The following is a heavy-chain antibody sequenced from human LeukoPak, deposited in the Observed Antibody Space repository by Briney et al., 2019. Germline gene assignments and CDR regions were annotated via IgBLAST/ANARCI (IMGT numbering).Heavy chain of an antibody. CDR2: ISYDGSNK. Sequence: PGGSLRLSCAASGFTFSSYAMHWVRQAPGKGLEWVAVISYDGSNKYYADSVKGRFTISRDNSKNTLYLQMNSLRAEDTAVYYCARPISSWYWFDPWGQGTLVTVSS. CDR1: GFTFSSYA. J-gene: IGHJ5*02. V-gene: IGHV3-30*04. CDR3: ARPISSWYWFDP. D-gene: IGHD6-13*01.